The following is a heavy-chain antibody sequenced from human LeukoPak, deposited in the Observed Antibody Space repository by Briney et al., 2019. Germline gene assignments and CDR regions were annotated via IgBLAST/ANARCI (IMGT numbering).Heavy chain of an antibody. CDR1: GFPFWSST. D-gene: IGHD6-6*01. V-gene: IGHV3-21*01. CDR3: AGDCSSSWDYFYYMDV. CDR2: ISSSGSYI. Sequence: GGSLRLSRAVSGFPFWSSTMNRGSQAPGKGLEWVSSISSSGSYIYYADSVKGRFTNSRDNARNSLYLQMNSLRAEDTAVYYCAGDCSSSWDYFYYMDVWGRGT. J-gene: IGHJ6*03.